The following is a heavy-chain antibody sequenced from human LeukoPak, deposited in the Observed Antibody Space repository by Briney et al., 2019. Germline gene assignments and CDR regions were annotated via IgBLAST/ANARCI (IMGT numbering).Heavy chain of an antibody. Sequence: GASVKVSCKASGYTFTGYYMHWVRQAPGQGLEWMGWINPNSGGTNYAQKFQGRVTMTRDTSISTAYMELSRLRSDDTAVYYCARDKGPYSYAYTPGGFDYWGQGTLVTVSS. V-gene: IGHV1-2*02. CDR1: GYTFTGYY. D-gene: IGHD5-18*01. CDR2: INPNSGGT. CDR3: ARDKGPYSYAYTPGGFDY. J-gene: IGHJ4*02.